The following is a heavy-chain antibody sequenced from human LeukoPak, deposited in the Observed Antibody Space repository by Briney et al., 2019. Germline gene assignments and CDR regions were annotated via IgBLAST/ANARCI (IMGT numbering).Heavy chain of an antibody. D-gene: IGHD1-26*01. CDR2: IYIGGDT. CDR1: GFTVSANY. Sequence: GGSLRLSCAVSGFTVSANYMNWVRQAPGKGLEWVSVIYIGGDTYYAYSVKGRFTISRHNSKNTLYLQMNSLKLEDTAVYYCARQKVGATRHFDYWGQGTLVTVSS. V-gene: IGHV3-53*04. CDR3: ARQKVGATRHFDY. J-gene: IGHJ4*02.